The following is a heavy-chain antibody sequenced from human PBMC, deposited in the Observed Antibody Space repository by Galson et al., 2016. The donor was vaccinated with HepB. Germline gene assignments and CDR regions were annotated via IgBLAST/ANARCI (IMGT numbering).Heavy chain of an antibody. J-gene: IGHJ6*02. Sequence: SCAASGFTFSNYGMHWVRQAPGRGLEWVAVIWYDGSNKYYADSVKGRFTISRDNSKNTLYLQMNSLRAEDTAVYYCARDVEQWVYHGMDVWGQGTTVTVSS. CDR3: ARDVEQWVYHGMDV. CDR1: GFTFSNYG. D-gene: IGHD6-19*01. CDR2: IWYDGSNK. V-gene: IGHV3-33*01.